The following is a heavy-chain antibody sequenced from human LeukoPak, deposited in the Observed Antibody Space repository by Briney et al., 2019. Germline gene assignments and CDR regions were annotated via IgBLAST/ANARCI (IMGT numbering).Heavy chain of an antibody. CDR1: RFTFSSYA. V-gene: IGHV3-74*01. CDR3: ARDGSMISGYSSFSDY. Sequence: GGSLRLSCAASRFTFSSYAMSWVRQAPGKGLEWVSRIYNDGSSTGYADSVKGRFTISRDNAKNTLYLQMNSLRAEDTAVYYCARDGSMISGYSSFSDYWGQGTLVTVSS. J-gene: IGHJ4*02. D-gene: IGHD6-19*01. CDR2: IYNDGSST.